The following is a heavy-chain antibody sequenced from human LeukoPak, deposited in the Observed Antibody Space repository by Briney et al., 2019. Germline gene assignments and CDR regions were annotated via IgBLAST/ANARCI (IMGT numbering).Heavy chain of an antibody. Sequence: SETLSPTCTVSGGSISSYYWSWIRQPPGKGLEWIGYIYYSGSTNYNPSLKSRVTISVDTSKNQFSLKLSSVTAADTAVYYCARVFGYSSDWYRGNAFDIWGQGTMVTVSS. J-gene: IGHJ3*02. CDR3: ARVFGYSSDWYRGNAFDI. V-gene: IGHV4-59*01. CDR1: GGSISSYY. CDR2: IYYSGST. D-gene: IGHD6-19*01.